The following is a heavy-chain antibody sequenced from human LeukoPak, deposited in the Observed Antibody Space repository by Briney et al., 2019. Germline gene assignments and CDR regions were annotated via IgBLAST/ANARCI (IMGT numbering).Heavy chain of an antibody. J-gene: IGHJ4*02. D-gene: IGHD2-2*01. CDR1: XGSFXGYY. Sequence: YXGSFXGYYWSXIRQPPGKGLEWIGXINHSGSTNYNPSLKSRVTISVDTSKNQFSLKLSSVTAADTAVYYCARGRKDIVVVPAAIFNYWGQGTLVTVSS. CDR2: INHSGST. CDR3: ARGRKDIVVVPAAIFNY. V-gene: IGHV4-34*01.